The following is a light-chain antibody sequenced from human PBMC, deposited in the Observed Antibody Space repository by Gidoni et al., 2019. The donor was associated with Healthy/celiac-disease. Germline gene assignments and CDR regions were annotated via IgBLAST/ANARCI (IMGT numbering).Light chain of an antibody. J-gene: IGLJ1*01. Sequence: QSALTQPASVSGSPGTSITISFTGTSSDVGGYNYVSWYQQHPGKAPNLMIYEVSNRPSGVSNRFSGSKSGNTASLTISGLQAEDEADYYCSSYTSSSTQVFGTGTKVTVL. V-gene: IGLV2-14*01. CDR3: SSYTSSSTQV. CDR2: EVS. CDR1: SSDVGGYNY.